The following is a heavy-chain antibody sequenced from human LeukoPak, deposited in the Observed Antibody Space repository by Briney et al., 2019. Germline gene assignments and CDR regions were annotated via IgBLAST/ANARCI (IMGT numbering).Heavy chain of an antibody. CDR2: IIPIFGTA. CDR1: GGTFSSYA. CDR3: ARDINIEVKKCSSTSCYTTPLGY. J-gene: IGHJ4*02. V-gene: IGHV1-69*13. D-gene: IGHD2-2*02. Sequence: SVKVSCKASGGTFSSYAVSWVRQAPGQGLEWMGGIIPIFGTANYAQKFQGRVTITADESTSTAYMELSSLRSEDTAVYYCARDINIEVKKCSSTSCYTTPLGYWGQGTLVTVSS.